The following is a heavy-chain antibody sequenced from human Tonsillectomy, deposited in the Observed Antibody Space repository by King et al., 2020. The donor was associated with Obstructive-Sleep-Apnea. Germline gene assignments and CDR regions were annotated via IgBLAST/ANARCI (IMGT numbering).Heavy chain of an antibody. J-gene: IGHJ4*02. Sequence: VQLVESGGGVVRPGGSLRLSCAASGFTFDDYGMSWVRQAPGKGLEWVSGINWNGGSTGYADSVKGRFTISRDNAKNSLYLPMNSLRAEDTALYHCAGLWGRSAAGMLDYWGQGTLVTVSS. CDR1: GFTFDDYG. D-gene: IGHD6-13*01. CDR2: INWNGGST. V-gene: IGHV3-20*01. CDR3: AGLWGRSAAGMLDY.